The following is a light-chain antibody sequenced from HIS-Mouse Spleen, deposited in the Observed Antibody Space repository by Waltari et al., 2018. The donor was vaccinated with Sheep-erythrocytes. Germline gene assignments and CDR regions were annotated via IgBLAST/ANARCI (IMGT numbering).Light chain of an antibody. CDR2: GNS. CDR3: QSYDSSLSGPWV. Sequence: QSVLTQPPSVSGAPGPRATIPCTGSGSNIGAGSDVHWYQQLPGTAPKLLIYGNSNRPSGVPDRFSGSKSGTSASLAITGLQAEDEADYYCQSYDSSLSGPWVFGGGTKLTVL. J-gene: IGLJ3*02. CDR1: GSNIGAGSD. V-gene: IGLV1-40*01.